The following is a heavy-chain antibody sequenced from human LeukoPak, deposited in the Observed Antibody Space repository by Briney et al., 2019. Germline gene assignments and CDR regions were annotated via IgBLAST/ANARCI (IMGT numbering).Heavy chain of an antibody. D-gene: IGHD7-27*01. CDR1: GGSFSGYY. CDR3: ARCEAHWDYYYMDV. CDR2: INHSGST. J-gene: IGHJ6*03. Sequence: SETLSLTCAVYGGSFSGYYWSWIRQPPGKGMEWLGEINHSGSTNYNPSLKSRVTISVDTSKNQFSLKLSSVTAADTAVYYCARCEAHWDYYYMDVWGKGTTVTISS. V-gene: IGHV4-34*01.